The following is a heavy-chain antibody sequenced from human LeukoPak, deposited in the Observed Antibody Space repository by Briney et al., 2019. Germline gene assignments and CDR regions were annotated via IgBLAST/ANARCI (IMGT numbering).Heavy chain of an antibody. V-gene: IGHV3-23*01. D-gene: IGHD6-19*01. CDR1: GFTFSSYA. CDR2: ISGSGGST. Sequence: PGGSLRPSCVASGFTFSSYAMSWVRQAPGKGLEWVSGISGSGGSTYYADSVKGRFTISRDNSKNTLFLQMNSLRAEDTAVYYCAKETYSSGWYPYFDYWGQGTLVTVSS. J-gene: IGHJ4*02. CDR3: AKETYSSGWYPYFDY.